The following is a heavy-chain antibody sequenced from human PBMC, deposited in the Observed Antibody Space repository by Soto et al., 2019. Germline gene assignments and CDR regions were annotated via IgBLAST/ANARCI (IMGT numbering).Heavy chain of an antibody. V-gene: IGHV3-66*01. CDR1: GFDVSNTD. D-gene: IGHD3-22*01. CDR3: AREAIIVIAAPEYYFDY. J-gene: IGHJ4*02. Sequence: ESGGDLVQRGGSLRPSCAASGFDVSNTDMSWVRQAPGKGLEWVSVIYSGGYTNYADSVKGRIIVSRDSPKNTLYLQMDSLRAEDTAVYYCAREAIIVIAAPEYYFDYWGQGTLVTVSS. CDR2: IYSGGYT.